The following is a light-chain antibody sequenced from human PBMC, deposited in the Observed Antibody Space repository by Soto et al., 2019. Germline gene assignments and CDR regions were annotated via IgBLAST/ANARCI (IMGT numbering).Light chain of an antibody. Sequence: PRERDTRSCRASQSVSSNPLAWYQQKPGQAPRLLIYGGSSSATGIPVRFSGSGSETDFTLTITRLEPEDFAAYYCQQYAGPPTTFGQGTRLEI. J-gene: IGKJ5*01. CDR1: QSVSSNP. CDR2: GGS. V-gene: IGKV3-20*01. CDR3: QQYAGPPTT.